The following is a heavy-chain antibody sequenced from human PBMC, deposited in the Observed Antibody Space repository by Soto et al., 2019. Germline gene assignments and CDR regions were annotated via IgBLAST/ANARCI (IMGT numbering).Heavy chain of an antibody. Sequence: PGGSLRLSCAASGFTFSSYAMSWVRQAPGKGLEWVSAISGSGGSTYYADSVKGRFTISRDNSKNTLYLQMNSLRAEDTAVYYCAKDLRDYGDYHYYDSSGYAHFDYWGQGTLVTVSS. D-gene: IGHD3-22*01. CDR2: ISGSGGST. V-gene: IGHV3-23*01. CDR3: AKDLRDYGDYHYYDSSGYAHFDY. J-gene: IGHJ4*02. CDR1: GFTFSSYA.